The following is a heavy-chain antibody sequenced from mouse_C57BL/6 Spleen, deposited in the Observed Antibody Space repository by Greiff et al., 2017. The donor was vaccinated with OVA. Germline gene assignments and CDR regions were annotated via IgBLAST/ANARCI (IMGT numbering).Heavy chain of an antibody. J-gene: IGHJ2*01. CDR2: ISSGSSTI. V-gene: IGHV5-17*01. Sequence: EVKLMESGGGLVKPGGSLKLSCAASGFTFSDYGMHWVRQAPEKGLEWVAYISSGSSTIYYADTVKGRFTISRDNAKNTLFLQMTSLRSEDTAMYYCARHDGYPDYWGQGTTLTVSS. CDR1: GFTFSDYG. CDR3: ARHDGYPDY. D-gene: IGHD2-3*01.